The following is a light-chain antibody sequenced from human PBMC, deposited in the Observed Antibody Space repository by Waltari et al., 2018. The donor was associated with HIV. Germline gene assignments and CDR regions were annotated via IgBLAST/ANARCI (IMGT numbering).Light chain of an antibody. V-gene: IGLV4-69*01. Sequence: QLVLTQSPSASASLGASVKLTCTLSSGHRSYAIAWHQQQPEKGPHYLMKVTSDGSHRKGDGIPDLFSGSSSGAGRYLTISSLQSEDEAAYYCQTWGTGIRVFGGGTKLTVL. CDR2: VTSDGSH. J-gene: IGLJ3*02. CDR1: SGHRSYA. CDR3: QTWGTGIRV.